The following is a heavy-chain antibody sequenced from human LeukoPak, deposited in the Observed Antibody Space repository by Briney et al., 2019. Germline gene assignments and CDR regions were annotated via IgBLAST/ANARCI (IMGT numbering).Heavy chain of an antibody. Sequence: GASVKVSCKASGYTLTDYYMHWVRQAPGQGLEWMGRINPNSGGTNYAQKLQGRVTMTTDTSTSTAYMELRSLRSDDTAVYYCARVTAAGTIPGMDVWGQGTTVTVSS. CDR3: ARVTAAGTIPGMDV. V-gene: IGHV1-2*06. CDR2: INPNSGGT. J-gene: IGHJ6*02. D-gene: IGHD6-13*01. CDR1: GYTLTDYY.